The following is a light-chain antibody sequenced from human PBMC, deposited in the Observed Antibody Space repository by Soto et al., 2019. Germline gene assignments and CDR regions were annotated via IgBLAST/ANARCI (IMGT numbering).Light chain of an antibody. CDR1: QTIAMY. V-gene: IGKV1-16*01. J-gene: IGKJ1*01. CDR3: QHYSSVWT. Sequence: DIQMTQSPSSLSASVGDRVTITCRASQTIAMYVNWFQQKPGKAPKPLIYTTSSLQSGVPPRFSGSGSETEFTLTISSLQPDDFATYYCQHYSSVWTFGQGTKVDIK. CDR2: TTS.